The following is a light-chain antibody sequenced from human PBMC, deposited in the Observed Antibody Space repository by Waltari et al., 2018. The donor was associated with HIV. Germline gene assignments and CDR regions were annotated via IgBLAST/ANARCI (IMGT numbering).Light chain of an antibody. J-gene: IGLJ1*01. CDR2: KDT. CDR3: QSADISGPYYV. CDR1: ALPKQY. Sequence: SYELTQPPSVSVSPGQTARITCSGEALPKQYSYWYQQKPGQAPVLVIYKDTERPSGIPERFSGSRSGTTVTLTISGVEAEDEADYYCQSADISGPYYVFGTGTKVTVL. V-gene: IGLV3-25*03.